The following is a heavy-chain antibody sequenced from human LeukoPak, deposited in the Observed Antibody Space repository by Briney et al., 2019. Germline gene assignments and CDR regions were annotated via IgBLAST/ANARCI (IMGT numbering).Heavy chain of an antibody. D-gene: IGHD2-2*01. Sequence: SETLSLTCAVYGGSFSGYYWSWIRQPPGKGLEWIGEINHSGSTNYNPSLKSRDTISVDTSKNQFSLKLSSVTAADTAVYYCARAGYCSSTSCYSGRIDYWGQGTLVTVSS. J-gene: IGHJ4*02. V-gene: IGHV4-34*01. CDR3: ARAGYCSSTSCYSGRIDY. CDR1: GGSFSGYY. CDR2: INHSGST.